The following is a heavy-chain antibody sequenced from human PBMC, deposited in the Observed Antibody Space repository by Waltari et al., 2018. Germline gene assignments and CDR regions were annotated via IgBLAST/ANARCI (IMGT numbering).Heavy chain of an antibody. D-gene: IGHD6-19*01. CDR3: ARAASSHYYYYGMDV. Sequence: EVQLVASGGGLIQPGGSLRLSCAASGFTVSSNYMSWVRQAPGKGLEWVSVIYSGGSTYYADSVKGRFTISRDNSKNTLYLQMNSLRAEDTAVYYCARAASSHYYYYGMDVWGQGTTVTVSS. CDR2: IYSGGST. V-gene: IGHV3-53*01. J-gene: IGHJ6*02. CDR1: GFTVSSNY.